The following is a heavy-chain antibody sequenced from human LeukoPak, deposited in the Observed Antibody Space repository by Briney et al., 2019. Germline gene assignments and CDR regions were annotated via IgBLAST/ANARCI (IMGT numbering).Heavy chain of an antibody. V-gene: IGHV3-30*02. J-gene: IGHJ4*02. CDR3: AKDRYFERYYFDY. Sequence: GVSLRLSCAASGLTFSRYGMHWVRQAPGKGLEWVAFIRYDGSNKYYADSVKGRFTISRDNSKNTLYLQMNSLRAEDTAVYYCAKDRYFERYYFDYWGQGTLVTVSS. CDR2: IRYDGSNK. D-gene: IGHD3-9*01. CDR1: GLTFSRYG.